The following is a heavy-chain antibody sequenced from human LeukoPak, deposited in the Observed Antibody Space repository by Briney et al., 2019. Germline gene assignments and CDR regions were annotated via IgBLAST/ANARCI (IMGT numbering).Heavy chain of an antibody. Sequence: GESLKISFKGSGYRFTSYWIGWVRPMPGKGLEWMGIIYPGDSDTRYSPSFQGQVTISADKSISTAYLQWSSLKASDTAMYYCARRAHYYDSSGYYEFDYWGQGTLVTVSS. J-gene: IGHJ4*02. CDR3: ARRAHYYDSSGYYEFDY. D-gene: IGHD3-22*01. CDR1: GYRFTSYW. V-gene: IGHV5-51*01. CDR2: IYPGDSDT.